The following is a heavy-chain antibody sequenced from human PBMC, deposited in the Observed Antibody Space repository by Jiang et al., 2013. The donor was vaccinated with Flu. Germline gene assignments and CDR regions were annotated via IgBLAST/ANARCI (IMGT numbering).Heavy chain of an antibody. Sequence: TYYNPSLKSRVTISVDTSKNQFSLKLSSVTAADTAVYYCARGSGSSSWYGYWGQGTLVTVSS. V-gene: IGHV4-31*02. CDR2: T. CDR3: ARGSGSSSWYGY. J-gene: IGHJ4*02. D-gene: IGHD6-13*01.